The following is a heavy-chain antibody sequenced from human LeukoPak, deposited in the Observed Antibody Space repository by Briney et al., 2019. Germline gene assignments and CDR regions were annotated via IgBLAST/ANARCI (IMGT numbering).Heavy chain of an antibody. CDR2: INPNSGGT. CDR1: GYTFTGYY. Sequence: ASVKVSCKASGYTFTGYYMHWVRQAPGQGLEWMGWINPNSGGTNYAQKFRGRVTMTRDTSISTAYMELSRLRSDDTAVYYCARDLLRGGLLEVPPPSWYYYYGMDVWGQGTTVTVSS. J-gene: IGHJ6*02. CDR3: ARDLLRGGLLEVPPPSWYYYYGMDV. V-gene: IGHV1-2*02. D-gene: IGHD3-3*01.